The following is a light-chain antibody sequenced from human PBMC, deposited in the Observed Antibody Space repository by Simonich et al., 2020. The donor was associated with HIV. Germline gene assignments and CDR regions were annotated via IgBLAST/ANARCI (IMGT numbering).Light chain of an antibody. Sequence: QSALTQPASVSGSPGQSITISCTGTSSDVGCYNYVSWYQQHPGKAPKLIIYDVRKRPSGVSNRFSGSKSGNTASLTISGLQAEDEADYYCSSYISIWVFGGGTKLTVL. CDR3: SSYISIWV. V-gene: IGLV2-14*01. J-gene: IGLJ3*02. CDR1: SSDVGCYNY. CDR2: DVR.